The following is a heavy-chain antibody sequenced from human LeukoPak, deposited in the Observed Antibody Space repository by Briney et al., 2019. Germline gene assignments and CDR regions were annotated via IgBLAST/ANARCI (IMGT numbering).Heavy chain of an antibody. CDR3: ARGPFVGSFNFDY. J-gene: IGHJ4*02. CDR2: IIPIFGTA. CDR1: GGTLSSYA. V-gene: IGHV1-69*05. D-gene: IGHD1-26*01. Sequence: SVKVSCKASGGTLSSYAISWVRQAPGQGLEWMGGIIPIFGTANYAQKFQGRVTITTDESTSTAYMGLSSLRSEDTAVYYCARGPFVGSFNFDYWGQGTLVTVSS.